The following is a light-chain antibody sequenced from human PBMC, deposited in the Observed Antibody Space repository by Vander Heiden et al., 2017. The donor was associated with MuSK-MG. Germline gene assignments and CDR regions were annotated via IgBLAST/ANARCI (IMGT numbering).Light chain of an antibody. V-gene: IGLV2-23*02. CDR3: CSYAGSYTWV. J-gene: IGLJ3*02. Sequence: QSALTQPASVSGSPGPSISITCTGTSSDIGRYELVSWYQQYPGKAPKLILCDVTKRPSGVPDRFSGSKSGNTASLTISGLQAEDEADYYCCSYAGSYTWVFGGGTKLTVL. CDR1: SSDIGRYEL. CDR2: DVT.